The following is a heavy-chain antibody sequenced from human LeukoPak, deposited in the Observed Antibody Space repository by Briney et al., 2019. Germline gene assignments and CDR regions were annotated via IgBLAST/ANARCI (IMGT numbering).Heavy chain of an antibody. CDR2: INPNSGGT. CDR3: ARGMYYYGSGSPPGWFDP. Sequence: GASVPVSCQACGYAFTGYYMHWVRPAPGQGREWMGWINPNSGGTNYAQKLQGSVTITRDTSISKDYMGLSRVRSDDTAVYYGARGMYYYGSGSPPGWFDPWGQGTLVTGSS. CDR1: GYAFTGYY. D-gene: IGHD3-10*01. J-gene: IGHJ5*02. V-gene: IGHV1-2*02.